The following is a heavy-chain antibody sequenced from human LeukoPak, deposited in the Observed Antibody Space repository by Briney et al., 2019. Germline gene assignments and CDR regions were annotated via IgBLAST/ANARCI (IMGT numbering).Heavy chain of an antibody. CDR3: ARVWGSGWSYNDY. CDR2: IIPIFGTA. J-gene: IGHJ4*02. V-gene: IGHV1-69*06. D-gene: IGHD6-19*01. CDR1: GGTFSSYA. Sequence: ASVKDSCKASGGTFSSYAISWVRQAPGQGLEWMGGIIPIFGTANYAQKFQGRVTITADKSTSTAYMELSSLRSEDTAVYYCARVWGSGWSYNDYWGQGTLVTVSS.